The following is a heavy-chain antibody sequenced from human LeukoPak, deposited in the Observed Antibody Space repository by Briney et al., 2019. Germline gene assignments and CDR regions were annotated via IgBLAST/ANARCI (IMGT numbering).Heavy chain of an antibody. D-gene: IGHD5-18*01. CDR2: IDPKSGGT. V-gene: IGHV1-2*02. CDR1: GYTLTEKH. Sequence: ASVKVSCKASGYTLTEKHLYWVRQAPGQGHEWMGWIDPKSGGTNVAQNFQGRLTMTRDTSINTAYMELSSVTAADTAVYYCARVMDYSYGQAVYYFDYWGQGTLVTVSS. J-gene: IGHJ4*02. CDR3: ARVMDYSYGQAVYYFDY.